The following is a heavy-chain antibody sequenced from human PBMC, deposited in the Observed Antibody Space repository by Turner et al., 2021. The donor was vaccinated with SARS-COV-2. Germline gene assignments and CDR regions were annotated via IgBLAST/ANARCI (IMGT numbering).Heavy chain of an antibody. V-gene: IGHV3-21*01. Sequence: EVQLVESGGGLVQPGGSLRLSCAASGLTVSSNYMSWVRQVPGKGLEWVSSISSSSSYIYYADSVKGRFTISRDNAKNSLYLQMNSLRAEDTAVYYCARGTYYYDSSVYSGTNWFDPWGQGTLVTVSS. J-gene: IGHJ5*02. CDR3: ARGTYYYDSSVYSGTNWFDP. CDR2: ISSSSSYI. D-gene: IGHD3-22*01. CDR1: GLTVSSNY.